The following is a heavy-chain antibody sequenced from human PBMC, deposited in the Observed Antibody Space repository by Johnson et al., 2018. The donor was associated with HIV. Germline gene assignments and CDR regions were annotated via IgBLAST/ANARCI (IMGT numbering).Heavy chain of an antibody. J-gene: IGHJ3*01. Sequence: VQLVESGGGVVQPGKSLTLSCVGSGLSFSNFGIHWVRQAPGKGPEWVAVISFDGNLKKYADSVKGRFTISRDNSKNTLFLQMNSLRPEDTAVFYCVRGREGVDNSGGSFDVWGQGTMVIVSS. CDR3: VRGREGVDNSGGSFDV. V-gene: IGHV3-30*03. D-gene: IGHD1-1*01. CDR1: GLSFSNFG. CDR2: ISFDGNLK.